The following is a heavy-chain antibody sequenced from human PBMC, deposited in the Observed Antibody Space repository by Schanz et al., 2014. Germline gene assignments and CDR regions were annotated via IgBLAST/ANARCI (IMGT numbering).Heavy chain of an antibody. D-gene: IGHD2-15*01. V-gene: IGHV3-30*19. CDR3: AREIPAGGHFDY. CDR1: GFTFNNYG. CDR2: ISYDGNNK. Sequence: VQLVESGGGLVKPGGSLRLSCAASGFTFNNYGMHWVRQAPGKGLEWVALISYDGNNKYYADSVKGRFTISRDNSKNTLYLRMISLRAEDTAMFYCAREIPAGGHFDYWGQGTLVSVSS. J-gene: IGHJ4*02.